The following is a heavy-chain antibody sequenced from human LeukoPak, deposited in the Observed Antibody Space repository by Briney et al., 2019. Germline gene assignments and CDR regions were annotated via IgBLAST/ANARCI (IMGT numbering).Heavy chain of an antibody. J-gene: IGHJ4*02. D-gene: IGHD6-13*01. Sequence: PGGSLRLSCAASGFTFSSYAMNWVRQAPGKGLEWVSSISSSSSYIYYADSLKGRFTISRDNAKNSLYLKMNRLRVEDTAVYYCARGSYSSSWATGTDFWGQGTLVTVSS. CDR3: ARGSYSSSWATGTDF. V-gene: IGHV3-21*01. CDR1: GFTFSSYA. CDR2: ISSSSSYI.